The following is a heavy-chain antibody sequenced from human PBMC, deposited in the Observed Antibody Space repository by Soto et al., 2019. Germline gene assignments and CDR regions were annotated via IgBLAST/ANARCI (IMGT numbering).Heavy chain of an antibody. CDR1: GGSMSSSSTYY. J-gene: IGHJ5*02. CDR2: FFIGGNT. V-gene: IGHV4-39*07. D-gene: IGHD6-6*01. Sequence: PSETLSLTCTVSGGSMSSSSTYYWGWMRQPPGKGLEWIASFFIGGNTYYNPSLKSRVTISVDTSKNQFSLKLSSVTAADTAVYYCARERPDGARLDPWGQGTLVTVSS. CDR3: ARERPDGARLDP.